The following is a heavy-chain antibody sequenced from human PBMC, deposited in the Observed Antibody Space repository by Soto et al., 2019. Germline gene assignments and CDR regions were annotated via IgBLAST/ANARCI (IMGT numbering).Heavy chain of an antibody. V-gene: IGHV3-33*01. CDR1: GFTFSSYG. CDR3: ARDEYYYDSSGYGAGYFDY. CDR2: IWYDGSNK. Sequence: GGSLRLSCAASGFTFSSYGMHWVRQAPGKGLEWVAVIWYDGSNKYYADSVKGRFTISRDNSKNTLYLQMNSLGAEDTAVYYCARDEYYYDSSGYGAGYFDYWGQGTLVTVSS. J-gene: IGHJ4*02. D-gene: IGHD3-22*01.